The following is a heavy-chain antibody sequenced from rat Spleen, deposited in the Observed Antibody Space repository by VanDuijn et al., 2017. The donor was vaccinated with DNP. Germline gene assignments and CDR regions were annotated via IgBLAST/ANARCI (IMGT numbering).Heavy chain of an antibody. J-gene: IGHJ4*01. Sequence: EVQLVESGGGLVQPGRSLKLSCAASGFIFSNYWMTWIRQAPVKGLEWVASISNTGDITYYSDSVKGRFSISRDNAESTLYLQLSSLQTEDTATYYCARVPNTYYVMDAWGQGASVTVSS. D-gene: IGHD3-8*01. V-gene: IGHV5-31*01. CDR2: ISNTGDIT. CDR3: ARVPNTYYVMDA. CDR1: GFIFSNYW.